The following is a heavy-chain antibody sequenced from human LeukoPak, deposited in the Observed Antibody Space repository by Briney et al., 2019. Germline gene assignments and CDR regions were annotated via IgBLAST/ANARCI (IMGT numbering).Heavy chain of an antibody. D-gene: IGHD2-15*01. CDR3: ASWDCSGGSCRDY. CDR2: IYYSGST. CDR1: GGSISSYY. Sequence: SETLSLTCTVSGGSISSYYWGWIRQPPGKGLEWIGYIYYSGSTNYNPSLKSRVTISVDTSKNQFSLKLSSVTAADTAVYYCASWDCSGGSCRDYWGQGTLVTVSS. V-gene: IGHV4-59*01. J-gene: IGHJ4*02.